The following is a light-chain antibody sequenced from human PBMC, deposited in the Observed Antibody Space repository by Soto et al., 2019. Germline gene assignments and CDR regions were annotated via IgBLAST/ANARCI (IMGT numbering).Light chain of an antibody. Sequence: QSVLTQPPSVSGAPGQRVTISCTGSSSNIGAGYDVHWYQQLPGKAPKLLIYGNDNRPSGVPERFSGSKSGTSASLAITGLRADDEADYYCQSYGSSPSANFVFGTGNKVTVL. CDR3: QSYGSSPSANFV. V-gene: IGLV1-40*01. J-gene: IGLJ1*01. CDR2: GND. CDR1: SSNIGAGYD.